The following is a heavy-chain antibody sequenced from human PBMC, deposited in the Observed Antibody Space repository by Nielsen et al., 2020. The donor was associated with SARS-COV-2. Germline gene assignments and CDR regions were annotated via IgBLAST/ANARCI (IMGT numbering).Heavy chain of an antibody. V-gene: IGHV5-51*01. D-gene: IGHD6-13*01. CDR2: VYPGDSDT. CDR1: GYNFATYW. Sequence: GESLKISCQGSGYNFATYWIAWVPQMPGKGLAWMGVVYPGDSDTRYSPSFQGQVIISFDKSITTAYLQWNSLQASDSAMYYCAKLQSSTGGGMDVWGQGAAVTVSS. CDR3: AKLQSSTGGGMDV. J-gene: IGHJ6*02.